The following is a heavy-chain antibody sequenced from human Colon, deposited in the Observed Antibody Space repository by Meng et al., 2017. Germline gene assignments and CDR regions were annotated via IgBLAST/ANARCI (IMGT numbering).Heavy chain of an antibody. CDR1: GGSVSSGSHY. V-gene: IGHV4-61*01. D-gene: IGHD3-16*01. CDR2: VDYSGNT. CDR3: ARIRPRLGGKTFDP. Sequence: VQLEEPGPGLLRPSETPSLTFTVSGGSVSSGSHYWSWIRQPPGKGLEFIAYVDYSGNTNYNPSLKSRVTISVDTSKNQFSLKLSSVTAADTAVYYCARIRPRLGGKTFDPWGQGTLVTVSS. J-gene: IGHJ5*02.